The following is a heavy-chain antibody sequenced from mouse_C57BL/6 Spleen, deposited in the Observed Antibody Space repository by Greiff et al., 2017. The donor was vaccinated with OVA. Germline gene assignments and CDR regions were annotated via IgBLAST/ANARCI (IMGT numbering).Heavy chain of an antibody. V-gene: IGHV5-17*01. CDR1: GFTFSDYG. CDR2: ISSGSSTI. CDR3: ARLRFAY. Sequence: EVQLVESGGGLVKPGGSLKLSCAASGFTFSDYGMHWVRQAPEKGLEWVAYISSGSSTIYYADTVKCRFTISRDNAKNTLFLQRTRLRSEDTAMYYCARLRFAYWGQGTLVTVAA. J-gene: IGHJ3*01. D-gene: IGHD2-12*01.